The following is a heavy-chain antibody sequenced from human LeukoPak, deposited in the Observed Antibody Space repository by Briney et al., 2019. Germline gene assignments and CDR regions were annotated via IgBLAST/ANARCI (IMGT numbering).Heavy chain of an antibody. CDR3: ARTYIRGYSYGVLGY. CDR1: GFTFSSYA. V-gene: IGHV3-30*04. Sequence: GRSLRLSCAASGFTFSSYAMRWVRQAPGKGLEWVAVISYDGSNKYYADSVKGRFTISRDNSKNTLYLQKNSLRAEDTAVYYCARTYIRGYSYGVLGYWGQGTLVTVSS. D-gene: IGHD5-18*01. CDR2: ISYDGSNK. J-gene: IGHJ4*02.